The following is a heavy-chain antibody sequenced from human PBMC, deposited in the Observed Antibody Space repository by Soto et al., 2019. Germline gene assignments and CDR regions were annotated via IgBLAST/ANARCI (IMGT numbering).Heavy chain of an antibody. CDR3: ATPGPAGL. Sequence: QVRLQESGPGLVKPSETLSLTCSISGGNIKSYFWSWIRQPPGKGLEWLGYIYHNGNSMYNPSFKGRLTVSVAASNNQPFLKLTSVTAVEAAVYYCATPGPAGLWGRGTLVTVSS. J-gene: IGHJ2*01. CDR2: IYHNGNS. CDR1: GGNIKSYF. V-gene: IGHV4-59*01. D-gene: IGHD7-27*01.